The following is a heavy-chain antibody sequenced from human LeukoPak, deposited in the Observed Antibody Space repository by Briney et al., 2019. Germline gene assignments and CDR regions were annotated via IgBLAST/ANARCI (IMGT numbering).Heavy chain of an antibody. CDR3: ARGLGSSGWYHFDY. J-gene: IGHJ4*02. CDR1: GYTFTGYY. CDR2: INPNSGNT. Sequence: ASVKVSCKASGYTFTGYYMHWVRQAPGQGLEWMGWINPNSGNTGYAQKFQGRVTMTRNTSISTAYMELSSLRSEDTAVYYCARGLGSSGWYHFDYWGQGTLVTVSS. V-gene: IGHV1-8*02. D-gene: IGHD6-19*01.